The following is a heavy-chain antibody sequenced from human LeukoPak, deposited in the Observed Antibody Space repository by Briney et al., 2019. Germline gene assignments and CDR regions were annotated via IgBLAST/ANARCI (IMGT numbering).Heavy chain of an antibody. CDR1: GFTFSSYA. D-gene: IGHD4-11*01. Sequence: GGSLRLPCAASGFTFSSYAMHWVRQAPGKGLEWVAVISYDGSNKYYADSVKGRFTISRDNSKNTLYLQMNSLRAEDTAVYYCARGETVTNYYYYGMDVWGQGTTVTVSS. V-gene: IGHV3-30-3*01. CDR2: ISYDGSNK. CDR3: ARGETVTNYYYYGMDV. J-gene: IGHJ6*02.